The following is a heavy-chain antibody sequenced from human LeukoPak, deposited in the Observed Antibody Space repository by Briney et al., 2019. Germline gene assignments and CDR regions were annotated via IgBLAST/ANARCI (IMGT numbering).Heavy chain of an antibody. J-gene: IGHJ4*02. CDR3: AREKMVGAPKLLDY. CDR2: INHNSGGT. D-gene: IGHD1-26*01. V-gene: IGHV1-2*02. Sequence: ASVKVSCKASGYTFTSYYMHWVRQAPGQGREWMGWINHNSGGTNYVQKFQGRVTMTRETSISTVHMELSRLRSDDTAVYFCAREKMVGAPKLLDYWGQGTLVTVSS. CDR1: GYTFTSYY.